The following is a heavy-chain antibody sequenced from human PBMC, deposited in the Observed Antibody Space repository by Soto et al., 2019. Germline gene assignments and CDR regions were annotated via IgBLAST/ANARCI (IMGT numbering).Heavy chain of an antibody. Sequence: SSVKVSCKASGGTFSSYAISWVRQAPGQGLEWMGGIIPIFGTANYAQKFQGRVTITADESTSTAYMELSSLRSEDTAVYYCARTGYCSGGSCLLALFDYWGQGTLVTVSS. J-gene: IGHJ4*02. CDR1: GGTFSSYA. CDR3: ARTGYCSGGSCLLALFDY. D-gene: IGHD2-15*01. V-gene: IGHV1-69*13. CDR2: IIPIFGTA.